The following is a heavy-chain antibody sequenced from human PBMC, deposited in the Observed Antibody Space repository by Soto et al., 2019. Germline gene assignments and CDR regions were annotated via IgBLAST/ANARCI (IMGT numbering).Heavy chain of an antibody. V-gene: IGHV6-1*01. CDR1: GESVASNSAC. Sequence: SQTLSLTCAITGESVASNSACWSWVRQSPSRGLEWLGRTYYRSKWYYEYAVSVRGRITINPDTSKNQYSLQLNSVTPEDTAVYFCARGEQYSGRIFDYWGQGTMVNVPQ. D-gene: IGHD1-26*01. CDR3: ARGEQYSGRIFDY. J-gene: IGHJ4*01. CDR2: TYYRSKWYY.